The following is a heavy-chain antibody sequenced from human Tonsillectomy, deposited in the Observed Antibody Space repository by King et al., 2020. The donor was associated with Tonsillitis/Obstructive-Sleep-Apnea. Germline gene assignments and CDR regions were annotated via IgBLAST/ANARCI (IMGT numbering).Heavy chain of an antibody. V-gene: IGHV1-2*02. CDR3: AREGVDTAMVHTDHAFDI. CDR2: INPNSGGT. J-gene: IGHJ3*02. CDR1: GYTFTGYY. Sequence: HVQLVESGAEVKKPGASVKVSCKASGYTFTGYYMHWVRQAPGQGLEWMGWINPNSGGTNYAQKFQGRVTMTRDTSNSTAYMELSRLRSDDTAVYYCAREGVDTAMVHTDHAFDIWGQGTMVTVSS. D-gene: IGHD5-18*01.